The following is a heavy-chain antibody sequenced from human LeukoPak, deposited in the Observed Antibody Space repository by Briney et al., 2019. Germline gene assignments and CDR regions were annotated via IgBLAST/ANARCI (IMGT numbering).Heavy chain of an antibody. CDR1: GGTFSSYV. V-gene: IGHV1-69*01. CDR3: ARAGLTLPNPFDWLLYS. D-gene: IGHD3-9*01. CDR2: IIPIFGTA. J-gene: IGHJ4*02. Sequence: SVKVSCKASGGTFSSYVISWVRQAPGQGLEWMGGIIPIFGTANYAQKFQGRVTITADESTSTAYMELSSLRSEDTAVYYCARAGLTLPNPFDWLLYSWGQGTLVTVSS.